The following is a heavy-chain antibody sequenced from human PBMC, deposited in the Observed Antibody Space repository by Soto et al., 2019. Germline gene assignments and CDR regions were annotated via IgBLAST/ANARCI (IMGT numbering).Heavy chain of an antibody. D-gene: IGHD3-22*01. CDR1: GYTFTGYY. CDR3: AADYYDSSGYYSGY. V-gene: IGHV1-2*02. Sequence: ASVKVSCKASGYTFTGYYMHWVRQAPGQGLEWMGWINPNSGGTNYAQKFQGRVTMTRDTSISTAYMELSRLRSDDTAVYYCAADYYDSSGYYSGYWGQGTLVTVSS. CDR2: INPNSGGT. J-gene: IGHJ4*02.